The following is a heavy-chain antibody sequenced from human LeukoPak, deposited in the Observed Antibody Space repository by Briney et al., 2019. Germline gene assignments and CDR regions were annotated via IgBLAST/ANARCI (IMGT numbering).Heavy chain of an antibody. V-gene: IGHV1-69*06. Sequence: SVKVSCKASGGTFSSYAISWVRQAPGQGLEWMGGIIPIFGTANYAQKFQGRVTITADKSTSTAYMELSSLRSEDTAMYYCARVTLTGYFAFDSWGQGTLVTVSS. CDR1: GGTFSSYA. CDR2: IIPIFGTA. J-gene: IGHJ4*02. CDR3: ARVTLTGYFAFDS. D-gene: IGHD3-9*01.